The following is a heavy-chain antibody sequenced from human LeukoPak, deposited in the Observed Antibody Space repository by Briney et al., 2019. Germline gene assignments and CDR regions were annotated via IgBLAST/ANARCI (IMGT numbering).Heavy chain of an antibody. V-gene: IGHV4-39*07. CDR2: IYYSGST. J-gene: IGHJ4*02. Sequence: PSETLSLTCTVSGGSISSSSYYWGWIRQPPGKGLEWIGSIYYSGSTYYNPSLKSRVTISVDTSKNQFSLKLSSVTAADTAVYYCAREQAPPSVDYWGQGTLVTVSS. CDR1: GGSISSSSYY. CDR3: AREQAPPSVDY.